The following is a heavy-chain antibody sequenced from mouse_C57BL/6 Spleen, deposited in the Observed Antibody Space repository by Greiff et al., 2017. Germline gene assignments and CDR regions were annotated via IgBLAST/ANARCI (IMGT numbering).Heavy chain of an antibody. D-gene: IGHD3-2*02. V-gene: IGHV1-52*01. J-gene: IGHJ2*01. CDR1: GYTFTSYW. Sequence: QVQLQQPGAELVRPGSSVKLSCKASGYTFTSYWMHWVKQRPIQGLEWIGNIDPSDSETHYNQKFKDKATLTVDKSSSTAYMQLSSLTSEDSAVYFCARRSQASYYFDYWGQGTTLTVSS. CDR2: IDPSDSET. CDR3: ARRSQASYYFDY.